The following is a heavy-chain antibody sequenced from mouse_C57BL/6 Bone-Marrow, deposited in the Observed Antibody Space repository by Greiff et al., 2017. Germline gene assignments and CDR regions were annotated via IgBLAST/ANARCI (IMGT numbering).Heavy chain of an antibody. CDR3: ARKDYYEFAY. V-gene: IGHV1-12*01. J-gene: IGHJ3*01. Sequence: LQQSGAELVRPGASVQMSCKASGYTFTSYNMHWVKQTPSQGLEWIGAIYPGNGDTSYNQKFKGKATVTVDKSSSTAYMQLSSLTSKDSAVYFCARKDYYEFAYWGQGTLVTVSA. CDR1: GYTFTSYN. D-gene: IGHD1-1*01. CDR2: IYPGNGDT.